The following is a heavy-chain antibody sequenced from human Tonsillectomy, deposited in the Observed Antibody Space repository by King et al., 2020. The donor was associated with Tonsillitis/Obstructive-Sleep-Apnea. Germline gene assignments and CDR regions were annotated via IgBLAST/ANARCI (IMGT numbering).Heavy chain of an antibody. V-gene: IGHV3-49*04. Sequence: VQLVESGGGLVQPGRSLRLSCTASGFTFGYYTLNWVRQAPGKGLGLEWVGFIRGRGDGGTTEYAASVKGRFIISRDDSKSIAYLQMNSLKAEDTAVYFCTKEAGGYYDSWSGYYHLYYMDVWGKGTTVTVSS. CDR2: IRGRGDGGTT. D-gene: IGHD3-3*01. J-gene: IGHJ6*03. CDR3: TKEAGGYYDSWSGYYHLYYMDV. CDR1: GFTFGYYT.